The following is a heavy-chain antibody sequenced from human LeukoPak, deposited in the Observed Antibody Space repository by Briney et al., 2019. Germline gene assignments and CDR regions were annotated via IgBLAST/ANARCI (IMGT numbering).Heavy chain of an antibody. CDR3: ARLSYYYYYMDV. V-gene: IGHV4-4*09. D-gene: IGHD2/OR15-2a*01. CDR1: GGSISSYY. Sequence: SETLSLTCTVSGGSISSYYWSWIRQPPGKGLEWIGYIYTSGSTNYNPSLKSRVTISVDTSKNQFSLQLSSVTAADTAVYYCARLSYYYYYMDVWGKGTTVTVSS. J-gene: IGHJ6*03. CDR2: IYTSGST.